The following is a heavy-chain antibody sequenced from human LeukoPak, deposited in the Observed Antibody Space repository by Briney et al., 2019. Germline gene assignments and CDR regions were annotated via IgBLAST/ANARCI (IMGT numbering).Heavy chain of an antibody. V-gene: IGHV4-59*01. CDR1: GGSISSYY. Sequence: SETLSLTCTVSGGSISSYYWSWIRQPPGKGLEWIGYIYYSGSTNYNPSLKSRVTISVDTSKNQFSLKLSSVTAADTAVYYCARTGSGGATSYSNWFDPWGQETLVTVSS. J-gene: IGHJ5*02. CDR2: IYYSGST. CDR3: ARTGSGGATSYSNWFDP. D-gene: IGHD2-15*01.